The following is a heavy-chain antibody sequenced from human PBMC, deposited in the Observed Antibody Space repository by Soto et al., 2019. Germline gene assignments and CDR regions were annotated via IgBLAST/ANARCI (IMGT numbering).Heavy chain of an antibody. J-gene: IGHJ4*02. CDR2: FRTSGDGGTT. Sequence: GGSLRLSCAASGFTFSSYSMSWVRQAPGKGLEWVSGFRTSGDGGTTYYADSVKGRFTISRDNSKNMLFLQMNSLRAEDTAIYYCAKEVNSGPGSHYFDYWGQGTLVTVSS. CDR1: GFTFSSYS. CDR3: AKEVNSGPGSHYFDY. V-gene: IGHV3-23*01. D-gene: IGHD3-10*01.